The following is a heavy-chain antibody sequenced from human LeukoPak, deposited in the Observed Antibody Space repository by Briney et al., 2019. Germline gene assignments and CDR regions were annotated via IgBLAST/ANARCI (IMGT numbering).Heavy chain of an antibody. CDR3: AKDPGRATRYYFDY. J-gene: IGHJ4*02. Sequence: GGSLRLSCAGSGFSISNYGMNWVRQAPGKGLEWVALISYDGTNKYYADSVKGRFTVSRDNSKNTLFLQMNSLRPEDTAVYYCAKDPGRATRYYFDYWGQGTLVTVSS. D-gene: IGHD5-12*01. CDR2: ISYDGTNK. V-gene: IGHV3-30*18. CDR1: GFSISNYG.